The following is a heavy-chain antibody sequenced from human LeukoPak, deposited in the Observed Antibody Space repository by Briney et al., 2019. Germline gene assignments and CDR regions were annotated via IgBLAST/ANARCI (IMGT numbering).Heavy chain of an antibody. V-gene: IGHV1-69*13. CDR1: GGTFSSYA. D-gene: IGHD5-24*01. J-gene: IGHJ4*02. CDR3: ARSRDGSVSLCDY. Sequence: ASVKVSCKASGGTFSSYAISWVRQAPGQGLEWMGGIIPIFGTANYAQKFQGRVTITADESTSTAYMELGSLRSEDTAVYYCARSRDGSVSLCDYWGQGTLVTVSS. CDR2: IIPIFGTA.